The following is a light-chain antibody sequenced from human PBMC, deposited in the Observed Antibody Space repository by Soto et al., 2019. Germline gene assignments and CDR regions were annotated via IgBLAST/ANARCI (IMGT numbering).Light chain of an antibody. CDR1: QSLIHSDGNTY. CDR3: MQGTHWPWT. CDR2: KVS. Sequence: DVVMTQSPLSLPVTLGQPASISCRSSQSLIHSDGNTYLNWFQQRPGQSPRRLIYKVSARDSGVPDRFSGSGSGTDFTLKISRVEPEDVGVYYCMQGTHWPWTFGQGTEVEIK. V-gene: IGKV2-30*02. J-gene: IGKJ1*01.